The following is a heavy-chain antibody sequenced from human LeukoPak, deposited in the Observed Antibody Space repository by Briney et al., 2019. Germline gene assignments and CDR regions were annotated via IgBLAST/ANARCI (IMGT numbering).Heavy chain of an antibody. D-gene: IGHD1-14*01. Sequence: QPGGSLRLSCAVSGFSISKYWMDWVRQAPGKGPVWVSHLNGDGRITYADSVKGRFTISRDNAKNTLYPQMDSLRAEDTAVYYCVRENNGIDYWGQGTLVTVSS. CDR1: GFSISKYW. CDR2: LNGDGRIT. J-gene: IGHJ4*02. V-gene: IGHV3-74*03. CDR3: VRENNGIDY.